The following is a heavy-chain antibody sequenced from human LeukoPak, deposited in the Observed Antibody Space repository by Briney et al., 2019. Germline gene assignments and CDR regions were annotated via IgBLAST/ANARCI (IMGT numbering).Heavy chain of an antibody. CDR3: AKDDS. CDR1: GFPFSSFA. CDR2: ISGSGGST. V-gene: IGHV3-23*01. Sequence: GGSLRPSFAASGFPFSSFAISLGRQAPGKGLEWVSAISGSGGSTYYADSVKGRFTISRDNSKNTLYLQMNSLRAEDTAVYYCAKDDSWGQGTLVTVSS. J-gene: IGHJ5*01.